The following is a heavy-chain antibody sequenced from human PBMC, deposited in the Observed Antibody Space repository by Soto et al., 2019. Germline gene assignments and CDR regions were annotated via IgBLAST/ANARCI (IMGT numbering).Heavy chain of an antibody. V-gene: IGHV1-24*01. Sequence: ASVELCSKVAGYALTEVSRHCRRQAPGKGLEWMGGFDPEDGETIYAQKFQGRVTMTEDTSTETAYMELSSLRSEDTAVYYCATAARGNWNYEDKTPSYYYYYMDVWGKGPTVTVSS. CDR3: ATAARGNWNYEDKTPSYYYYYMDV. J-gene: IGHJ6*03. CDR1: GYALTEVS. CDR2: FDPEDGET. D-gene: IGHD1-7*01.